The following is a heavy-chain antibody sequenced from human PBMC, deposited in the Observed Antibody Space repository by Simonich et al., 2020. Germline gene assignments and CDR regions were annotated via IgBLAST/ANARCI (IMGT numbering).Heavy chain of an antibody. V-gene: IGHV3-21*01. J-gene: IGHJ4*02. D-gene: IGHD6-13*01. Sequence: EVQLVESGGGLVKPGGSLRLSCAASGFTFSSHSMNWVRQAPGKGMEWVPSISSSSSYIYDADSVKGRFTISRDNAKNSLYLQMNSLRAEDTAVYYCARDAAGDYWGQGTLVTVSS. CDR3: ARDAAGDY. CDR2: ISSSSSYI. CDR1: GFTFSSHS.